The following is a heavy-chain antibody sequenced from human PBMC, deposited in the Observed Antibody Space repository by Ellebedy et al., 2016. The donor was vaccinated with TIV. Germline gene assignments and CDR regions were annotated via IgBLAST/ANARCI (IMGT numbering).Heavy chain of an antibody. CDR3: ARDGEHGIQQYFDWSANFDS. J-gene: IGHJ4*02. D-gene: IGHD3-9*01. CDR2: INPSGGAT. CDR1: GYTFTEYY. V-gene: IGHV1-46*01. Sequence: ASVKVSCKASGYTFTEYYMHWVRQAPGQGLEWMGIINPSGGATSYAQKFHGRLTLTRDTSTDSMYMDLDSLTSADTAVYYCARDGEHGIQQYFDWSANFDSWGQGTLVTVFS.